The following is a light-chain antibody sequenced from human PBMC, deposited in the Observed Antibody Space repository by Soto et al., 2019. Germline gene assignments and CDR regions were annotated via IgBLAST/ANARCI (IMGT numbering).Light chain of an antibody. CDR3: QKYGESSIT. V-gene: IGKV3-20*01. J-gene: IGKJ5*01. Sequence: EVALTQSPGTLAFSPEARSTLSSRASQTVSSSFVAWYQQKSGQPPRLLIYGASRRATDIPDRFSGSGSGTDFALTISRLEPEDFAVYFCQKYGESSITFGQGTRLEIK. CDR1: QTVSSSF. CDR2: GAS.